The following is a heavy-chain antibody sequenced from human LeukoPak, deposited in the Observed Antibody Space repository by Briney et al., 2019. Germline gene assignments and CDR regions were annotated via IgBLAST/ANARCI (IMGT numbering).Heavy chain of an antibody. V-gene: IGHV3-23*01. CDR3: AKDIYGDYGGLDY. CDR1: GFTFSNCA. J-gene: IGHJ4*02. Sequence: PGGSLRLSCAASGFTFSNCAMNWVRQAPGKGLEWVSTIINSGGSTYYADSVKGRFTISRDSSKNTLYLQMNSLRDEDTAVYYCAKDIYGDYGGLDYWGQGTLVTVSS. CDR2: IINSGGST. D-gene: IGHD4-17*01.